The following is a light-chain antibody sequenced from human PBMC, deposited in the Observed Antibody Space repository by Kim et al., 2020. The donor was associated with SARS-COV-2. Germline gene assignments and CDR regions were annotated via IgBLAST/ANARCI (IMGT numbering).Light chain of an antibody. CDR3: QVWDSSSCMV. CDR2: YDS. V-gene: IGLV3-21*04. Sequence: SYELTQPPSVSVAPGKTARITCGGNNIGSKSVHWYQQKPGQAPVLVIYYDSDRPSGIPERFSGSNSGNTATLTISRVEAGDEADYYCQVWDSSSCMVFGGGTQLTVL. J-gene: IGLJ2*01. CDR1: NIGSKS.